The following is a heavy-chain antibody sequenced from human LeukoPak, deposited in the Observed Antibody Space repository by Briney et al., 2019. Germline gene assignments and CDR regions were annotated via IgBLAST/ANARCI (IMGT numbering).Heavy chain of an antibody. J-gene: IGHJ4*02. Sequence: PGGSLRLSCAASGFTFSSYAMHWVRQAPGKGLEYVSAISSNGGSTYYANSVKGRFTISRDNSKNTLYLQMGSLRAEDMAVYYCAREDHYYGSGSYYGPFDYWGQGTLVTVSS. V-gene: IGHV3-64*01. CDR3: AREDHYYGSGSYYGPFDY. CDR1: GFTFSSYA. D-gene: IGHD3-10*01. CDR2: ISSNGGST.